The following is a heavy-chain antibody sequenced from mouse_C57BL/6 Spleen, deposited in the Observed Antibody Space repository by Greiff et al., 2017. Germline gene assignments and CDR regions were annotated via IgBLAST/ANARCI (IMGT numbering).Heavy chain of an antibody. CDR1: GYAFSSSW. V-gene: IGHV1-82*01. CDR2: IYPGDGDT. Sequence: QVQLQQSGPELVKPGASVKISCKASGYAFSSSWMNWVKQRPGKGLEWIGRIYPGDGDTNYNGKFKGKATLTADKSSSTAYMQLSSLTAEASAVYFCAREGDYYGSSSSYYAMDYWGQGTSGTVSS. J-gene: IGHJ4*01. D-gene: IGHD1-1*01. CDR3: AREGDYYGSSSSYYAMDY.